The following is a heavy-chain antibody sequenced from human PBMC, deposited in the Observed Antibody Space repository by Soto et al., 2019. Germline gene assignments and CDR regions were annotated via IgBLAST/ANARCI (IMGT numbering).Heavy chain of an antibody. CDR1: GYTFTSYA. D-gene: IGHD2-15*01. J-gene: IGHJ4*02. Sequence: QVQLVQSGAEEKKPGASVKVSCKASGYTFTSYAMHWVRQAPGQRLEWMGWINAGNGNTKYSQKFQGRVTITRDTSASTADMELSSLISEDTAGYYFARAPPRYCSGGSCIFDYWGQGTLVTVSS. V-gene: IGHV1-3*05. CDR2: INAGNGNT. CDR3: ARAPPRYCSGGSCIFDY.